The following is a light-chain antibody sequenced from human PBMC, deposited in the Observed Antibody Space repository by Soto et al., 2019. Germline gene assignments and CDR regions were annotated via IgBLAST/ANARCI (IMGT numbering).Light chain of an antibody. CDR3: QKYDSVPLYP. Sequence: IVMTQSPSTLPLSPGEXPTLSCRASHTGSTSSLSSYHQIPGSAPTVLISGSLIRATVIPARFSGRGSGTDFPLTISRLEPEDFAVYYCQKYDSVPLYPLGPGTTVATK. CDR2: GSL. V-gene: IGKV3-20*01. CDR1: HTGSTSS. J-gene: IGKJ3*01.